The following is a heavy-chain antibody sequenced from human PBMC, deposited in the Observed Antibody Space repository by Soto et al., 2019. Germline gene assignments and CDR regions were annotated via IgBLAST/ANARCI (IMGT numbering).Heavy chain of an antibody. CDR1: GFTVPRNY. J-gene: IGHJ4*02. CDR3: AALRPLHY. V-gene: IGHV3-66*01. Sequence: GASLRLSCAASGFTVPRNYMSWVRQAPGKGLEWVSIIYSGGSTYYADSVKGRFTISRDNSKNTLYLQMNSLRAEDTAVYYCAALRPLHYWGQGTLVTVS. D-gene: IGHD3-16*01. CDR2: IYSGGST.